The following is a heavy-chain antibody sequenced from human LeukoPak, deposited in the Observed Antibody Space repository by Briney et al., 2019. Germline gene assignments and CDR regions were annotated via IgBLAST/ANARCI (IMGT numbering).Heavy chain of an antibody. V-gene: IGHV1-69*05. CDR2: IIPIFGTA. CDR1: GGTFSSYA. Sequence: SVKVSCKASGGTFSSYAISWVRQAPGQGLEWMGGIIPIFGTANYAQKFQGRVTITTDESTSTAYMELSSLRSEDTAVYYCAREREGFKDYYDSPEYYFDYWGQGTLVTVSS. CDR3: AREREGFKDYYDSPEYYFDY. D-gene: IGHD3-22*01. J-gene: IGHJ4*02.